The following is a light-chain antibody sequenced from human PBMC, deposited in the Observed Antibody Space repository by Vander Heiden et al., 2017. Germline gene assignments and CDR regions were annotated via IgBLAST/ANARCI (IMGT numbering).Light chain of an antibody. CDR2: EVN. CDR1: SGSIATHY. J-gene: IGLJ2*01. V-gene: IGLV6-57*01. Sequence: NFMLTQPHSVSASPGKTVTISCTRSSGSIATHYVLWYQQRPGSSPPALIYEVNHRPSGVPDRFAGSIDSSSNSASLTISGLETEDEADYYCQSSDTSNPYVVFGGGTKLTVL. CDR3: QSSDTSNPYVV.